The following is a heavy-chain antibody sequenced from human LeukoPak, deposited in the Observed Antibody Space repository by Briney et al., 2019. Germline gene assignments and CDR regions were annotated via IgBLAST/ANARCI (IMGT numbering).Heavy chain of an antibody. CDR3: TSGGERSDAFDI. CDR1: GYTFTSYD. CDR2: MNPNSGNT. D-gene: IGHD1-1*01. J-gene: IGHJ3*02. V-gene: IGHV1-8*01. Sequence: ASVKVSCKASGYTFTSYDINWVRQATGQGLEWMGWMNPNSGNTGYAQKFQGRVTMTTNTSISTAYMELSSLRSEDTAVYYCTSGGERSDAFDIWGQGTMVTVSS.